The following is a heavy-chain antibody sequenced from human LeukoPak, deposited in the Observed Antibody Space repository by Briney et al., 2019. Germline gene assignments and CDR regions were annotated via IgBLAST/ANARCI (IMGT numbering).Heavy chain of an antibody. D-gene: IGHD3-10*01. CDR3: ARDWVAGVPFDAFDI. CDR2: IKEDGSEK. V-gene: IGHV3-7*03. CDR1: GFTLSSYW. J-gene: IGHJ3*02. Sequence: GGSLRLSCAASGFTLSSYWMSWVRQAPGKGLEWVANIKEDGSEKYYVDSVKGRFTISRDNAKNSLYLHMNSLTAEDTAMYYCARDWVAGVPFDAFDIWGQGTMVSVSS.